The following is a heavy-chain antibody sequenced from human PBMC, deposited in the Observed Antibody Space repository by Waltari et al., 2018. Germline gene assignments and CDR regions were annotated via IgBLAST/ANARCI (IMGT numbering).Heavy chain of an antibody. D-gene: IGHD3-16*01. V-gene: IGHV3-74*01. CDR1: GFPFRSSW. Sequence: EVELVESGGGVVQPGGSPRLSCAASGFPFRSSWMHWVRQVPGKGLEWVSRIKGDGSETAYADSVKGRFTISRDNGKNMLYLQMNSLRADDTAVYYCVREVGGLTGPFYYYNGMDVWGQGTTVTVSS. J-gene: IGHJ6*02. CDR2: IKGDGSET. CDR3: VREVGGLTGPFYYYNGMDV.